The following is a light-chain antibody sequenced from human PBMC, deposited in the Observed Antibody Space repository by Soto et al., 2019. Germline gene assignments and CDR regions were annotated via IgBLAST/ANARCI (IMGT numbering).Light chain of an antibody. CDR3: SSFTSYSTLV. CDR1: SRDVGGYSY. V-gene: IGLV2-14*03. J-gene: IGLJ2*01. Sequence: QSALTQPASVSGSPGQSITISCTGTSRDVGGYSYVSWYQQHPGKAPKLMIYDVNNRPSGVSDRFSGSKSGNTASLTISGLQAEDESDYYCSSFTSYSTLVFGEGTKLTVL. CDR2: DVN.